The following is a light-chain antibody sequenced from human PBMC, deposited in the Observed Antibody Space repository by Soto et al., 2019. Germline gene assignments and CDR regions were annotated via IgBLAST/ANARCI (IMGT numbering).Light chain of an antibody. CDR1: QSVNNF. J-gene: IGKJ2*01. CDR2: WAS. V-gene: IGKV3-15*01. CDR3: QQYYNTPYT. Sequence: EIVMTQSPATLSVSPGERATLSCRASQSVNNFLAWYQQRPGQPPRLLLYWASTRESGVPDRFVGSGSETDFTLTISSLQAGDEAIYHCQQYYNTPYTFGQGTTLEIK.